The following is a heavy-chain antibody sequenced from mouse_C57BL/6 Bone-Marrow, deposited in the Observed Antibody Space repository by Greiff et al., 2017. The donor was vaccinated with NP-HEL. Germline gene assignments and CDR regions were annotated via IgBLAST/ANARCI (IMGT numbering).Heavy chain of an antibody. CDR3: ARRGTYGSSFYYAMDY. V-gene: IGHV15-2*01. Sequence: QVQLQQSGSELRSPGSSVKLSCKDFDSEVFPIAYMSWVRQKPGHGFEWIGGILPSIGRTIYGEKFEDKATLDADTLSNTAYLELNSLTSEDSAIYYGARRGTYGSSFYYAMDYWGQGTSVTVSS. CDR2: ILPSIGRT. J-gene: IGHJ4*01. CDR1: DSEVFPIAY. D-gene: IGHD1-1*01.